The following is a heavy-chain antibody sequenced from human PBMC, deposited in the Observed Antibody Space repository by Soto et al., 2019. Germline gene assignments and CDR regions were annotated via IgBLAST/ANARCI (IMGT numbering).Heavy chain of an antibody. Sequence: EASVKVSCKASGGTFSSYAISWVRQAPGQGLEWMGGIIPIFGTANYAQKFQGRVTITADKSTSTAYMELSSLRSEDTAVYYCARVTSDIVGYFDYWGQGTLVTVSS. J-gene: IGHJ4*02. CDR1: GGTFSSYA. V-gene: IGHV1-69*06. CDR3: ARVTSDIVGYFDY. D-gene: IGHD5-12*01. CDR2: IIPIFGTA.